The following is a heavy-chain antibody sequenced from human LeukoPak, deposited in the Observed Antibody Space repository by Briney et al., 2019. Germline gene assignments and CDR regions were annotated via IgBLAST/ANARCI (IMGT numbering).Heavy chain of an antibody. D-gene: IGHD1-26*01. CDR2: IRKDGSGI. J-gene: IGHJ6*04. CDR3: AGGSSMEV. V-gene: IGHV3-7*03. Sequence: GRSLRPSCAVSGFASSNSWMYGVRQAPEGGLEGVANIRKDGSGISYVDSVKGRFIISRDNARNSLYLQMNSLRVEDTAVYFCAGGSSMEVWGKGTAVTVSS. CDR1: GFASSNSW.